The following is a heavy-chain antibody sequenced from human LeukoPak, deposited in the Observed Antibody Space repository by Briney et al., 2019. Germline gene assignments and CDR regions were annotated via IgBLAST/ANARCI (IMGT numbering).Heavy chain of an antibody. CDR2: ISAYNGNT. V-gene: IGHV1-18*01. D-gene: IGHD6-13*01. Sequence: ASVKVSCKASGYTSTSYGISWVRQAPGQGLESMGWISAYNGNTNYAQKLQGRVTMTTDTSTSTAYMELRSLRSDDTAVYYCARGDLAAGNGGDDYWGQGTLVTVSS. CDR3: ARGDLAAGNGGDDY. J-gene: IGHJ4*02. CDR1: GYTSTSYG.